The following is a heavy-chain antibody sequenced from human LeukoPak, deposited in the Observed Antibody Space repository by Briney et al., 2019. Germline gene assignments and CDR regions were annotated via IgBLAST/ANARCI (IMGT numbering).Heavy chain of an antibody. V-gene: IGHV1-2*02. CDR2: VNPNRGGT. D-gene: IGHD6-13*01. J-gene: IGHJ4*02. Sequence: GACVGVFCKASGYTFTGYYMHGVPGAPGQGFEGRVWVNPNRGGTNYAKKFQGRVTMTRETSISKAYMEVSRLRSDETAVYYCARVVLGSIAADIIDYWGEGTLVTVSS. CDR1: GYTFTGYY. CDR3: ARVVLGSIAADIIDY.